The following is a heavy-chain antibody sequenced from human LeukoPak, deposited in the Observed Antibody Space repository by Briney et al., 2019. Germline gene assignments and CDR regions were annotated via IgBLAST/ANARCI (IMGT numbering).Heavy chain of an antibody. V-gene: IGHV1-18*01. Sequence: ASVKVSRKASGYTFTSYGISWVRQAPGQGLEWMGLISAYSGNTNFAQKLQGRVTMTTDTSTSTAYMELRSLRSDDTAVYFCARGADTGSYGSLVYFDYWGQGTLVTVSS. J-gene: IGHJ4*02. CDR3: ARGADTGSYGSLVYFDY. CDR2: ISAYSGNT. D-gene: IGHD3-16*01. CDR1: GYTFTSYG.